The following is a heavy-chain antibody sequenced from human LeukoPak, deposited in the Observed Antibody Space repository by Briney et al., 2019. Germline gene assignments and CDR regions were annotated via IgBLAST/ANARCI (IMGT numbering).Heavy chain of an antibody. V-gene: IGHV4-59*12. CDR2: ISYSQSA. J-gene: IGHJ4*02. D-gene: IGHD3-22*01. CDR1: SGSMSGYY. CDR3: ARGLVDYELPKGYIDY. Sequence: SETLSLTCTVSSGSMSGYYWSWIRQPPGKGLEWIGTISYSQSAYYNTSLRSRVTISVDTSRSQFSLKLRSVTAADTAVYFCARGLVDYELPKGYIDYWGQGTLVTVSS.